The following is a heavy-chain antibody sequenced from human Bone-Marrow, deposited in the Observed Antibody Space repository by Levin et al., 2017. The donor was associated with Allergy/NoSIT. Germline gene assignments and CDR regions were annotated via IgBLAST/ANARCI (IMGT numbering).Heavy chain of an antibody. CDR3: ARGEYSYGSGSYYLDY. J-gene: IGHJ4*02. V-gene: IGHV4-31*03. Sequence: SETLSLTCTVSGDSISSGGYYWSWIRQHPGKGLEWIGYIYHSGSTYYNPSLKGRVTISVDTSKNEFSLKLSSVTAADTAVFHCARGEYSYGSGSYYLDYWGQGTLVTVSS. CDR1: GDSISSGGYY. D-gene: IGHD3-10*01. CDR2: IYHSGST.